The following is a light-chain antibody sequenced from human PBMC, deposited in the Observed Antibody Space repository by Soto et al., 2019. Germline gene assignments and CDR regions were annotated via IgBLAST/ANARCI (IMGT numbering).Light chain of an antibody. CDR2: EVT. CDR3: AAWDDSLNGRV. CDR1: SSDVGGYDY. J-gene: IGLJ1*01. V-gene: IGLV2-8*01. Sequence: QSALTQPPSASGSPGRSVTISCTGTSSDVGGYDYVSWFQQHPGKAPKLIIYEVTKRPSGVPDRFSASKSGNTASLTVSGLQAEDEADYYCAAWDDSLNGRVFGTGTKVTVL.